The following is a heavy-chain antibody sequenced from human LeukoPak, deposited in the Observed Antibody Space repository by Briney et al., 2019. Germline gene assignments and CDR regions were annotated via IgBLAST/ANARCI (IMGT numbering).Heavy chain of an antibody. V-gene: IGHV4-59*08. Sequence: SETLSLTCTVPGGSISSYFWSWIRQPPGKGLEWIGYIYYSGSTNYNPSLKSRVTMSVDTSKNQFSLKLSSVTAADTAVYYCARIDRAVAGTIDYWGQGTLVTVSS. CDR3: ARIDRAVAGTIDY. CDR1: GGSISSYF. J-gene: IGHJ4*02. D-gene: IGHD6-19*01. CDR2: IYYSGST.